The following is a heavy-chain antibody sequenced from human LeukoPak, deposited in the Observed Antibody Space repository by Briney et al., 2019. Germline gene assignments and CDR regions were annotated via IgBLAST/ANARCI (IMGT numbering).Heavy chain of an antibody. D-gene: IGHD3-3*01. CDR1: GDSISSGDYY. V-gene: IGHV4-30-4*08. J-gene: IGHJ3*02. Sequence: PSETLSLTCTVSGDSISSGDYYWNWIRQSPGKGLEWIGNIYHTGSTDYNPSLKSRISISIDTSKNQFSLNLNSVTAADTAVYYCAAYDFWSGNDAFDIWGQGTQVTVSS. CDR3: AAYDFWSGNDAFDI. CDR2: IYHTGST.